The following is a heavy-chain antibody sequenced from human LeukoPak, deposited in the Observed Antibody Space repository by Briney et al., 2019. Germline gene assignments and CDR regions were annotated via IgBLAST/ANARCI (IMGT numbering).Heavy chain of an antibody. V-gene: IGHV6-1*01. D-gene: IGHD3-10*01. Sequence: SQTLSLTCAISGDSVSSNSAAWNWIRQSPSRGLEWLGRTYYKSKWYNDYAVSVKSRITINPYTSKNQFSLQLNSVTPEDTAVYYCAREVHYYGSGSFPSHWFDPWGQGTLVTVSS. CDR3: AREVHYYGSGSFPSHWFDP. J-gene: IGHJ5*02. CDR2: TYYKSKWYN. CDR1: GDSVSSNSAA.